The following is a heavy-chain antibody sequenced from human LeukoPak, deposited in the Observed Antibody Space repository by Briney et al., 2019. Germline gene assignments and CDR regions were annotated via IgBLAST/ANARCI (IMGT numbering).Heavy chain of an antibody. CDR3: ARGAKFRSYGSGTYYTSLPFDP. D-gene: IGHD3-10*01. CDR2: IIPIFGTA. V-gene: IGHV1-69*06. CDR1: GGTFSSYA. J-gene: IGHJ5*02. Sequence: ASMKVSCKASGGTFSSYAISWVRQAPGQGLEWMGGIIPIFGTANYAQKFQGRVTITADKSTSTAYMELSSLRSEDTAVYYCARGAKFRSYGSGTYYTSLPFDPWGQGTLVTVSS.